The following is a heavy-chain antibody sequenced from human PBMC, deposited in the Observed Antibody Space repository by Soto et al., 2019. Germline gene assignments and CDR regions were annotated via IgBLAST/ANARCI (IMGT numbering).Heavy chain of an antibody. J-gene: IGHJ6*03. CDR3: ARDQSRGQVFYYYMDV. Sequence: EVQLVDSGGGLVQPGGSLRLSCAASEFTFSTYAMNWVRQAPGKGLEWVSYISSSSQNIRYADSVKGRFTISRDNAKNSLYLQMNSLRAEDTAVYYCARDQSRGQVFYYYMDVWGKGTTVTVS. CDR1: EFTFSTYA. D-gene: IGHD3-10*01. CDR2: ISSSSQNI. V-gene: IGHV3-48*01.